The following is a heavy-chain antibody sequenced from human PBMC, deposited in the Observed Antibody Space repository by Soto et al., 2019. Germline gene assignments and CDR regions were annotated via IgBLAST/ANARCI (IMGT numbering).Heavy chain of an antibody. CDR2: ISGSGGST. CDR1: GFTFSSYA. J-gene: IGHJ6*02. Sequence: GGSLRLSCAASGFTFSSYAMSWVRQAPGKGLEWVSAISGSGGSTYYADSVKGRFTISRDNSKNTLYPQMNSLRAEDTAVYYCCRSYYYYGMDVWGQGTTVTVSS. D-gene: IGHD2-15*01. CDR3: CRSYYYYGMDV. V-gene: IGHV3-23*01.